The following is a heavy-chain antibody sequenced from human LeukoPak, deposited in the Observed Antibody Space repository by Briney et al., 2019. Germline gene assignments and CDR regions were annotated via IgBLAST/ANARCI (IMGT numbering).Heavy chain of an antibody. CDR2: IDHRGTA. Sequence: SETLSLTCAVYSASYNAYYWSWIRQPPGKGLEWIGDIDHRGTATYNPSLKSRLTISADASKNQFSLNLNSVTDADTAVYYCAVGITILGVAASFDSWGQGNLVIVSS. J-gene: IGHJ4*02. CDR1: SASYNAYY. V-gene: IGHV4-34*01. CDR3: AVGITILGVAASFDS. D-gene: IGHD3-3*01.